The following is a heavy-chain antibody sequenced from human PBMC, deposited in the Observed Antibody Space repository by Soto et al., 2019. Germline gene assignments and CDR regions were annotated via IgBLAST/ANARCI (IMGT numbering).Heavy chain of an antibody. Sequence: ASVKVSCKASGGTFSSYAISWVRQAPGQGLEWMGGIIPIFGTANYAQKFQGRVTITADESTSTAYMELSSLRSEDTAVYYCARSTGDYCSSTSCYRTDVWGQGTTVTVSS. CDR1: GGTFSSYA. J-gene: IGHJ6*02. CDR2: IIPIFGTA. D-gene: IGHD2-2*02. V-gene: IGHV1-69*13. CDR3: ARSTGDYCSSTSCYRTDV.